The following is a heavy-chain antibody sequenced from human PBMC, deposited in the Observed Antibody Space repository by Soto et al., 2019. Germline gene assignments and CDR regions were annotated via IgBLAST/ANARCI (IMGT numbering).Heavy chain of an antibody. CDR3: ARHLIEMITGTTAYYYYGLGV. J-gene: IGHJ6*01. D-gene: IGHD1-7*01. CDR1: GYTFTGYY. V-gene: IGHV1-2*02. CDR2: INPNSGGT. Sequence: GASVKVSCKASGYTFTGYYMHWVRQAPGQGLEWMGWINPNSGGTNYAQKFQGRVTMTRDTSISIAYMELSRLRSDDTAVYYCARHLIEMITGTTAYYYYGLGVQRQLPTFTTCS.